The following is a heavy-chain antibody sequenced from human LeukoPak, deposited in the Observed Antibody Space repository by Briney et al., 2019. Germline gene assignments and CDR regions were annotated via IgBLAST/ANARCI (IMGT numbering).Heavy chain of an antibody. CDR3: ARLRKAMYFDY. D-gene: IGHD5-18*01. CDR1: GGSISSSSYY. J-gene: IGHJ4*02. CDR2: IYYSGST. V-gene: IGHV4-39*01. Sequence: RTSETLSLTCTVSGGSISSSSYYWGWIRQPPGKGLEWIGSIYYSGSTYYNPSLKSRVTISVDTSKNQFYLKLSSVTAADTAVYYCARLRKAMYFDYWGQGTLVTVSS.